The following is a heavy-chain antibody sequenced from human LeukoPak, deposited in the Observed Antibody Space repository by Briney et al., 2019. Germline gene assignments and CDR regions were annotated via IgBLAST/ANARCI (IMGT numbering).Heavy chain of an antibody. D-gene: IGHD3-10*01. Sequence: GGSLRLSCAASGFTFSSYAMSWVRQAPGKGLEWVSAISGSGGSTYYADSVKGRFTISRDNSKNTLYLQMNSLRAEDTAVYYCATITMVRGVFDYWGQGTLVPVSS. CDR3: ATITMVRGVFDY. CDR2: ISGSGGST. J-gene: IGHJ4*02. CDR1: GFTFSSYA. V-gene: IGHV3-23*01.